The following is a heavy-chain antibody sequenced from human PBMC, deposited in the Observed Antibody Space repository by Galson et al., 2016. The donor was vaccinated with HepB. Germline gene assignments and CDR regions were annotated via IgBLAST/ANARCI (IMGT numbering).Heavy chain of an antibody. CDR3: ARDRSSGANDAFDI. D-gene: IGHD3-22*01. J-gene: IGHJ3*02. Sequence: SVKVSCKASGYTFTHYAINWVRQAPGQGLEWMGWINTNTGNPMSAQGFTGRLVLSFDTSVSTAYLQISSLKAEDTAIYYCARDRSSGANDAFDIWGQGTRVTVSS. V-gene: IGHV7-4-1*02. CDR2: INTNTGNP. CDR1: GYTFTHYA.